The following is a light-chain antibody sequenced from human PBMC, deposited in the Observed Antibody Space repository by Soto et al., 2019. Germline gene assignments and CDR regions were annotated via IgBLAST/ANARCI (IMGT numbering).Light chain of an antibody. V-gene: IGKV1-17*01. CDR3: QQYISCPLT. CDR1: QVIGND. J-gene: IGKJ4*01. CDR2: GAS. Sequence: SHIIYFRWSLSASVGHSVTISCRASQVIGNDLGWYQQKPGKPPKVLIYGASNLQSGVPPRFSGSGSGTDFTLAISSLQPEDFATYYCQQYISCPLTFGGGTKVDIK.